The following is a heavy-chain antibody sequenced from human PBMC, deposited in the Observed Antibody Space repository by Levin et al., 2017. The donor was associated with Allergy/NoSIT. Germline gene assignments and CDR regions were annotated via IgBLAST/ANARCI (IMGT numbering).Heavy chain of an antibody. Sequence: ASVKVSCQASGYSFSDFAIHWVRQAPGQRLEWIGWVNPGNGNTRYSQKFQGRVTITWDSFATTAYLDLHNLRTADTAVYFCARDLGSYCGGDCSLGVWGQGTLVTVSS. J-gene: IGHJ4*02. CDR2: VNPGNGNT. D-gene: IGHD2-21*02. CDR3: ARDLGSYCGGDCSLGV. V-gene: IGHV1-3*01. CDR1: GYSFSDFA.